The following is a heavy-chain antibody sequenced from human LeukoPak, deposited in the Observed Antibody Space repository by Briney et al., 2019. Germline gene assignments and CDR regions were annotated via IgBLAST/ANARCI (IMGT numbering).Heavy chain of an antibody. D-gene: IGHD3-22*01. CDR2: IDPNSGGT. CDR3: SRSGSTGYSLDY. J-gene: IGHJ4*02. Sequence: ASVNLCCKASGYSFTCYFIHWVRQAPGPGLEWMGCIDPNSGGTKYAHKFRGRVSMAKDTSSRKAYMELSRLRADDTAVYFCSRSGSTGYSLDYWGQGTLVTVSS. CDR1: GYSFTCYF. V-gene: IGHV1-2*07.